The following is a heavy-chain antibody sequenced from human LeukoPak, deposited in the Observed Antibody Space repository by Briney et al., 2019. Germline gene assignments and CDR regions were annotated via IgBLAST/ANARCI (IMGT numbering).Heavy chain of an antibody. CDR3: AKDTAPDGYSGYLFDY. CDR1: GFTFDDYA. CDR2: ISWNSGSI. D-gene: IGHD5-12*01. V-gene: IGHV3-9*01. J-gene: IGHJ4*02. Sequence: GESLRLSCAASGFTFDDYAMHWVRQAPGKGLEWVSGISWNSGSIGYADSVKGRFTISRDNAKNSLYLQMNSLRAEDTALYYCAKDTAPDGYSGYLFDYWGQGTLVTVSS.